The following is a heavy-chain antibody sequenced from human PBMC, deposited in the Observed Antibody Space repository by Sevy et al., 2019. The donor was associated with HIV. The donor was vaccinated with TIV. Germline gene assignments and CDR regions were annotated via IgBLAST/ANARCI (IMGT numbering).Heavy chain of an antibody. D-gene: IGHD2-15*01. J-gene: IGHJ5*02. V-gene: IGHV4-38-2*02. CDR3: ARGELYSGGGGYCSGGSCYSGLWFDP. CDR2: IYHSGST. CDR1: GYSISSGYY. Sequence: SETLSLTCTVSGYSISSGYYWGWIRQPPGKGLEWIGSIYHSGSTYYNPSLKSRVTISVDTSKNQFSLKLSSVTAADPGVYYCARGELYSGGGGYCSGGSCYSGLWFDPWGQGTLVTVSS.